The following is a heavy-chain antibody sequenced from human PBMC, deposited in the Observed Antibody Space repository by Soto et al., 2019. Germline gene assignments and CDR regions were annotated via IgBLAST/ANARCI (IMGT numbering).Heavy chain of an antibody. V-gene: IGHV1-3*01. D-gene: IGHD2-15*01. CDR2: INAGNGNT. CDR3: ARGLVVVAATYYYYYYYMDV. CDR1: GYTFASYA. J-gene: IGHJ6*03. Sequence: GASVKVSCKASGYTFASYAMHWVRQAPGQRIEWMGRINAGNGNTKYSQKLQGRVTMTRNTSISTAYMELSSLRSEDTAVYYCARGLVVVAATYYYYYYYMDVWGKGTTVTVSS.